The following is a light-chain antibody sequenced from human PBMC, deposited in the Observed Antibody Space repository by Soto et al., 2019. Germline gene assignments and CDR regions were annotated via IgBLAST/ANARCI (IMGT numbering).Light chain of an antibody. CDR3: QVWDRSSDRPFV. Sequence: SYELTQPPSVSVAPGQTARITCGGNNIGRKSVHWYQQKPGQAPVLVVYDNRDRPPGIPERISGSNSGNTATLTISRVEAGDEADYYCQVWDRSSDRPFVFAAGTKVTVL. CDR2: DNR. V-gene: IGLV3-21*02. CDR1: NIGRKS. J-gene: IGLJ1*01.